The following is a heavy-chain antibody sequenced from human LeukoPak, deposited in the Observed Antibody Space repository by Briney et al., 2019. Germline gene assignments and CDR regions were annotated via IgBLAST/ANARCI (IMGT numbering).Heavy chain of an antibody. D-gene: IGHD1-26*01. CDR2: IYYSGST. CDR3: ARLGYRGN. CDR1: GGSISSSSYY. Sequence: SETLSLTCTVSGGSISSSSYYWGWIRQPPGKGLEWIGSIYYSGSTYYNPSLKSRVTISVDTSKNQFSLKLSSVTAADTAVYYCARLGYRGNWGQGTLVTVSS. J-gene: IGHJ4*02. V-gene: IGHV4-39*07.